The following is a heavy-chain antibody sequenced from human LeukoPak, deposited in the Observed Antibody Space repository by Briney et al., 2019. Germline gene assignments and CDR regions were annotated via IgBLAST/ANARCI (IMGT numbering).Heavy chain of an antibody. V-gene: IGHV3-73*01. CDR2: IRSKTSSYAT. J-gene: IGHJ4*02. CDR3: TVNYCSGGSCYML. Sequence: GGSLRLSCAASGFTFSGSTMHWVRQASGKGLEWVGRIRSKTSSYATAYTASVKGRFTISRDESKNTAYLQMNSLKTEDTAVYYCTVNYCSGGSCYMLWGQGTLVTVSS. CDR1: GFTFSGST. D-gene: IGHD2-15*01.